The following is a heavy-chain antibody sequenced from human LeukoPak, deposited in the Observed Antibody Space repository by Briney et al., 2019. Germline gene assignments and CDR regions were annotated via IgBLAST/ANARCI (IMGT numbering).Heavy chain of an antibody. D-gene: IGHD3-10*01. CDR1: GYTFTSYG. J-gene: IGHJ4*02. CDR2: ISAYNGNT. CDR3: ARDWLWFGELTRGDY. Sequence: ASVKVSCKASGYTFTSYGISGVRQAPGQGLEWMGWISAYNGNTNYAQKLQDRVTMTTDTSTSTAYMELRSLRSDDTAVYYCARDWLWFGELTRGDYWGQGTLVTVSS. V-gene: IGHV1-18*01.